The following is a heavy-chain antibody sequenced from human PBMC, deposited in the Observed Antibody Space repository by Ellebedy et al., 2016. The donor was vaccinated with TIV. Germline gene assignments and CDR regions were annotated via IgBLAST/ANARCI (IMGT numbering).Heavy chain of an antibody. V-gene: IGHV1-46*01. Sequence: ASVKVSCXASGYTFTSYYMHWVRQAPGQGLEWMGIINPSGGSTSYAQKFQGRVTMTRGTSTSTVYMELSSLRSEDTAVYYCASIAVAGDIEYFQHWGQGTLVTVSS. CDR2: INPSGGST. J-gene: IGHJ1*01. CDR3: ASIAVAGDIEYFQH. CDR1: GYTFTSYY. D-gene: IGHD6-19*01.